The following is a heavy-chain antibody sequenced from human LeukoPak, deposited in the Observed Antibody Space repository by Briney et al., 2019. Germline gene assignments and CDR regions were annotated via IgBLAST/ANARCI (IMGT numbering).Heavy chain of an antibody. D-gene: IGHD3-3*01. V-gene: IGHV3-21*01. Sequence: GGSLRLSCAASGFTFSSYSMNWVRQAPGKGLEWVSSISSSSSYIYYADSVKGRFTISRDNAKNSLYLQMNSLRAEDTAVYYCAREWSFGVATYDYWGQGTLVTVSS. J-gene: IGHJ4*02. CDR3: AREWSFGVATYDY. CDR2: ISSSSSYI. CDR1: GFTFSSYS.